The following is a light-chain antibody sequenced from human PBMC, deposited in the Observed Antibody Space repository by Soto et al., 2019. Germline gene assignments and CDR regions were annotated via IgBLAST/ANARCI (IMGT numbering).Light chain of an antibody. Sequence: QSALTQPPSASGSPGQSVTISCTGTSSDVGGYNYVSWYQQHPGKAPKLMIYEVSKRPSGVPDRFSGSKSSNTASLTVSGLQAEDEADYYCSSYAGSNKNVFGTGTKLTVL. V-gene: IGLV2-8*01. CDR1: SSDVGGYNY. CDR3: SSYAGSNKNV. CDR2: EVS. J-gene: IGLJ1*01.